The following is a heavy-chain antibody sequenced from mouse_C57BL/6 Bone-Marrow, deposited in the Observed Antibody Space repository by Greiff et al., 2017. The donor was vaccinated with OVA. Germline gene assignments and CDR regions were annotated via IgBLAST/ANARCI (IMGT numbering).Heavy chain of an antibody. Sequence: QVQLQQSGAELARPGASMKLSCKASGYTFTSYGISWVKQRTGQGLEWIGEIYPRSGNTYYNEKFKGKATLTADKSSSTAYMELRSLTSEDSAVYFCARGVTTVVATSYWGQGTTLTVSS. J-gene: IGHJ2*01. CDR3: ARGVTTVVATSY. V-gene: IGHV1-81*01. CDR1: GYTFTSYG. D-gene: IGHD1-1*01. CDR2: IYPRSGNT.